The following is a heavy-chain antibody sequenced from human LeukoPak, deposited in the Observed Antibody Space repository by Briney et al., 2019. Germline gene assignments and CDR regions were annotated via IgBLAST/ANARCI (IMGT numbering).Heavy chain of an antibody. V-gene: IGHV4-38-2*01. CDR1: GYSISSGYY. D-gene: IGHD6-19*01. CDR2: IYHSGST. CDR3: ARHSAYSSGWFWYFDY. J-gene: IGHJ4*02. Sequence: SETLSLTCAVSGYSISSGYYWGWIRPPPGKGLEWIGSIYHSGSTYYNPSLKSRVTISVDTSKNQFSLKLSSVTAADTAVYYCARHSAYSSGWFWYFDYWGQGTLVTVSS.